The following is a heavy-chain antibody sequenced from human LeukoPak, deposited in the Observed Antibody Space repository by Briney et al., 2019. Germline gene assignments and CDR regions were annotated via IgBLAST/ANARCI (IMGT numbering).Heavy chain of an antibody. J-gene: IGHJ4*02. Sequence: GGSLRLSCAGSGFTFTNYAMTWVRQAPGKGLEWVSSISGSGGSTFYADSVKGRLTISRDNSRNTLYLQISSLRAEDTALYYCATSRGLSGRYYFDYWGQGTLVTVSS. CDR3: ATSRGLSGRYYFDY. CDR2: ISGSGGST. D-gene: IGHD4-17*01. V-gene: IGHV3-23*01. CDR1: GFTFTNYA.